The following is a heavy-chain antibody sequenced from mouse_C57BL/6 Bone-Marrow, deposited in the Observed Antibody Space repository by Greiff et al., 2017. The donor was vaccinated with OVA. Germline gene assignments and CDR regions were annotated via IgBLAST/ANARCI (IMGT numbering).Heavy chain of an antibody. CDR3: VRSFYYGNSPWCAY. CDR1: GFSFNTYA. J-gene: IGHJ3*01. CDR2: IRSKSNNYAT. V-gene: IGHV10-1*01. D-gene: IGHD2-1*01. Sequence: EVQLVESGGGLVQPKGSLKLSCAASGFSFNTYAMNWVRQAPGKGLEWVARIRSKSNNYATYYADSVKDRFTISRDDSESMLYLQMNNLKTEDTAMYYCVRSFYYGNSPWCAYWGQGTLVTVSA.